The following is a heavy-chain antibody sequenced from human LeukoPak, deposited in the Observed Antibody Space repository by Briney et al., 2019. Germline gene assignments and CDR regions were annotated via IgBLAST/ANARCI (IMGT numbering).Heavy chain of an antibody. CDR1: GFTISSYA. CDR3: AKGLTNQDY. Sequence: GGSLRLSCAASGFTISSYAMSWVRQAPGRGLEWVSDISGSGGSTYYADSVKGRFTISRDNSKNTLYLQMNSLRAEDTAVYYCAKGLTNQDYWGQGTLVTVSS. D-gene: IGHD4-11*01. V-gene: IGHV3-23*01. J-gene: IGHJ4*02. CDR2: ISGSGGST.